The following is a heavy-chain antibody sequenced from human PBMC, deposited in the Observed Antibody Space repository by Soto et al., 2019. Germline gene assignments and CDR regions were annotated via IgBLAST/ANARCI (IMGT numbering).Heavy chain of an antibody. CDR1: GYRFTHYV. Sequence: QVQLVQSGTEVKKPGASVKVSCKASGYRFTHYVIHWVRQAPGQRLEWMGWIGAGDGKTYYSQNFQGRVTITKDTSAITAYMELSSLISEDTAVYYCVRDYASDSGVHLDFWGQGTLVTVSS. CDR3: VRDYASDSGVHLDF. J-gene: IGHJ4*02. CDR2: IGAGDGKT. D-gene: IGHD3-22*01. V-gene: IGHV1-3*01.